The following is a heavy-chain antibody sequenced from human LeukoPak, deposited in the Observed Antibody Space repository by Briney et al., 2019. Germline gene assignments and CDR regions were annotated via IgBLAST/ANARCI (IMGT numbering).Heavy chain of an antibody. Sequence: GGSLRLSCAGSGFTFSTYWLSWVRQAPGKGLEWVANIKEDGSEKYYVDSVKCRFTISRDNAKNSLYLQMNSLRAEDTAVYYCARQGTSHFDYWGQGTLVTVSS. CDR3: ARQGTSHFDY. CDR1: GFTFSTYW. V-gene: IGHV3-7*01. J-gene: IGHJ4*02. CDR2: IKEDGSEK.